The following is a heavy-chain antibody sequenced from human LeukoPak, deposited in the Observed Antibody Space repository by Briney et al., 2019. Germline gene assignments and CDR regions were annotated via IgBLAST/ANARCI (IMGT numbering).Heavy chain of an antibody. CDR1: GFTFSSYA. CDR2: INHSGST. Sequence: GSLRLSCAASGFTFSSYAMSWIRQPPGKGLEWIGEINHSGSTNYNPSLKSRVTISVDTSKNQFSLKLSSVTAADTAVYYCAREGSGSCPFDYWGQGTLVTVSS. D-gene: IGHD1-26*01. V-gene: IGHV4-34*01. J-gene: IGHJ4*02. CDR3: AREGSGSCPFDY.